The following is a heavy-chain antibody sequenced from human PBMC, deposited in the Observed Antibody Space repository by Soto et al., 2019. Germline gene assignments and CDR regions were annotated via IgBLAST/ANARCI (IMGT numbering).Heavy chain of an antibody. Sequence: ASVKVSCKASGYTFTSYGISWVRRPPGQGLEGMGWISAYNGNTNYAQKLQGRVTMTTDTSTSTAYMELRSLRSDDTAVYYCARAGSYYDSSGYYGSGLYYFDYWGQGTLVTVSS. CDR1: GYTFTSYG. CDR3: ARAGSYYDSSGYYGSGLYYFDY. CDR2: ISAYNGNT. D-gene: IGHD3-22*01. J-gene: IGHJ4*02. V-gene: IGHV1-18*01.